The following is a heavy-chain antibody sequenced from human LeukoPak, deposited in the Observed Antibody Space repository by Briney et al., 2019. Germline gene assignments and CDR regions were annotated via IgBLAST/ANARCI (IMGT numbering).Heavy chain of an antibody. V-gene: IGHV3-64*01. J-gene: IGHJ4*02. CDR2: ISSNGGST. CDR3: ASGTLTELDY. Sequence: GGSLRLSCAASGFTFSSYSMHWVRQAPGKGLEHVSAISSNGGSTFYANSMKGRFTISRDNSKNTLFLQMGSLRAEDMAVYYCASGTLTELDYWGQGTLVTVFS. CDR1: GFTFSSYS. D-gene: IGHD4-11*01.